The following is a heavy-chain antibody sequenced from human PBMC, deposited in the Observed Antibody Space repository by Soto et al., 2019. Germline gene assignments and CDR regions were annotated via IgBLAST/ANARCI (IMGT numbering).Heavy chain of an antibody. Sequence: QITLKESGPTLLEPTQTLTLTCSFYGFSLTSSGVDVGWLRQAPGKALECLGIIYWDGDRRYNPSLRQRLTITKDTSKNQVVLTMTYMEPVDTATYYCAHRVPYNSYWDVGWFDPWGQGTLVTVS. CDR1: GFSLTSSGVD. J-gene: IGHJ5*02. CDR3: AHRVPYNSYWDVGWFDP. D-gene: IGHD1-20*01. V-gene: IGHV2-5*02. CDR2: IYWDGDR.